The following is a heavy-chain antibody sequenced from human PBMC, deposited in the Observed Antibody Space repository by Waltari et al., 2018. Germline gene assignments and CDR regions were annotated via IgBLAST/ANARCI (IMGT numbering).Heavy chain of an antibody. CDR2: IYYSGST. Sequence: QLQLQESGPGLVKPSETLSLTCTVSGGSISSSSYYWGWIRQPPGKGLEWIGSIYYSGSTYYNPSLKSRVTISVDTSKNQFSLKLSSVTAADTAVYYCARDLRVAPTGYYYYYGMDVWGQGTTVTVSS. V-gene: IGHV4-39*07. J-gene: IGHJ6*02. CDR3: ARDLRVAPTGYYYYYGMDV. CDR1: GGSISSSSYY. D-gene: IGHD2-15*01.